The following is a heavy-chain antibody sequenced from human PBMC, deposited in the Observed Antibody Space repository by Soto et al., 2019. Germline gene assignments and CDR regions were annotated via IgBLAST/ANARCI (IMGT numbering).Heavy chain of an antibody. D-gene: IGHD5-18*01. Sequence: ALVNVSCKASGYTFTSYYIHWVREAPGQGLEWMGIFNPTGDTASYAQKLQGRVTMTRDTSTGTAYMELGSLRSEDTAVYYCARGGRIVDTGIGYYYYHAMDVWGQGTTVTVSS. J-gene: IGHJ6*02. CDR2: FNPTGDTA. CDR3: ARGGRIVDTGIGYYYYHAMDV. V-gene: IGHV1-46*01. CDR1: GYTFTSYY.